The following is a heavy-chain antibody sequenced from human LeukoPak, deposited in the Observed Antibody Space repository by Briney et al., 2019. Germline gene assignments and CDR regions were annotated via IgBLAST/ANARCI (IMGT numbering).Heavy chain of an antibody. CDR2: ISWNSDNI. J-gene: IGHJ4*02. Sequence: GGSLRLSCAASGFTFDDYAMHWVRQAPGKGLEWVSGISWNSDNIAYADSVKGRFTISRDNAKNSLYLQMDSLRTEDTALYYCAKGRGSSGWYVGFWGQGTLVTVSS. CDR1: GFTFDDYA. V-gene: IGHV3-9*01. D-gene: IGHD6-19*01. CDR3: AKGRGSSGWYVGF.